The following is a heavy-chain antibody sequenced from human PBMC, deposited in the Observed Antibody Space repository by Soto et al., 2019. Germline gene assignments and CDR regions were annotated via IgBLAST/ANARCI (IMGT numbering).Heavy chain of an antibody. CDR2: ISSSSSYI. CDR3: ARDRAAVYTAMVIGYFDY. CDR1: GFTFSSYS. V-gene: IGHV3-21*01. J-gene: IGHJ4*02. D-gene: IGHD5-18*01. Sequence: GGSLRLSCAASGFTFSSYSMNWVRQAPGKGLEWVSSISSSSSYIYYADSVKGRFTISRDNAKNSLYLQMNSLRAEDTAVYYCARDRAAVYTAMVIGYFDYWGQGTLVTVSS.